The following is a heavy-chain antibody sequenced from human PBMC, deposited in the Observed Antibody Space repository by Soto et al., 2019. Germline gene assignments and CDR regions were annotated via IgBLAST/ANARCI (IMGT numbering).Heavy chain of an antibody. CDR1: GFTFNTYD. V-gene: IGHV3-21*04. Sequence: EVQLVESGGGLVKPGGSLRLSCAASGFTFNTYDMNWVRQAPGKGLEWVSSITTSSAYIYYADSLKGRITISRDNAQNLAFFQIKRPNGQDPGVYFWVRLRTARLLRHSWFDTWGQGTLVTVSS. J-gene: IGHJ5*02. D-gene: IGHD2-21*01. CDR2: ITTSSAYI. CDR3: VRLRTARLLRHSWFDT.